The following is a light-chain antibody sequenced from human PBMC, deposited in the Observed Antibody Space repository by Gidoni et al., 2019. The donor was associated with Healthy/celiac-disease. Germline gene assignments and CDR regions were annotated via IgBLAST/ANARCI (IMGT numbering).Light chain of an antibody. CDR3: QQYGSSPLT. CDR1: QSVSSSY. V-gene: IGKV3-20*01. CDR2: GAS. Sequence: PGTLSLSPGERATLSCRASQSVSSSYLAWYQQKPGQAPRLLIYGASSRATGIPDRFSGSGSGTDFTLTISRLEPEDFAVYYCQQYGSSPLTFGGGTKVEIQ. J-gene: IGKJ4*01.